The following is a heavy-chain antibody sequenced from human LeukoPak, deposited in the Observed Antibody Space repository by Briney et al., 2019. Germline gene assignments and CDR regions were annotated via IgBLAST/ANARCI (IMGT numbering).Heavy chain of an antibody. CDR2: INPSGGSA. Sequence: VSVKVSCKASGYTFTSYYIHWVRQAPGQGLEWMGIINPSGGSANYAQKFQGRVTMTRDTSTSTVYMELSSLRSEDTAVYYCATDSDYGKSDFDYWGQGTLVTVSS. CDR3: ATDSDYGKSDFDY. J-gene: IGHJ4*02. V-gene: IGHV1-46*01. CDR1: GYTFTSYY. D-gene: IGHD4-17*01.